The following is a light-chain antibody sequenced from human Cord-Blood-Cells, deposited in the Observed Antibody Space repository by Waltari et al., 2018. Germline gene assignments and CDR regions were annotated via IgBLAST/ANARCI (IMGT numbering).Light chain of an antibody. CDR3: SSYTSSSTL. V-gene: IGLV2-14*01. CDR2: DVS. J-gene: IGLJ2*01. Sequence: QSALTQPASVSGSPGQSFTISCTGTSSDVGGYNYVSWYQQHPGKAPKLMIYDVSKRPSGVSNRFSGSKSGNTASLTISGLQAEDEADYYCSSYTSSSTLFGGGTKLTVL. CDR1: SSDVGGYNY.